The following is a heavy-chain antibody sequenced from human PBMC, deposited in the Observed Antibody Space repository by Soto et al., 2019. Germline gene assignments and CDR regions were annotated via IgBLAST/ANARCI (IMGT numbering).Heavy chain of an antibody. D-gene: IGHD6-13*01. CDR3: AGGELIAAAAEY. V-gene: IGHV1-69*02. Sequence: QVQLVQSGAEVKKPGSSVKVSCKASGGTFSSYTISWVRQAPGQGLEWMGRIIPILGIANYAQKFQGRVTITADKSTSTAYMEMSSLRSEDTAVYYCAGGELIAAAAEYWGQGTLVTVSS. CDR2: IIPILGIA. J-gene: IGHJ4*02. CDR1: GGTFSSYT.